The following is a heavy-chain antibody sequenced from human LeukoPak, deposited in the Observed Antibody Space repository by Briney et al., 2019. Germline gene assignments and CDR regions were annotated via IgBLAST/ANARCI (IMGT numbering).Heavy chain of an antibody. CDR2: ISGSGGST. V-gene: IGHV3-23*01. D-gene: IGHD5-12*01. Sequence: GGSPRLSCAASGFTFSSYAMSWVRQAPGKGLEWVSAISGSGGSTYYADSVKGRFTISRDNSKNTLYLQMNSLRAEDTAVYYCAKGPGYSGYDVLSEDDYWGQGTLVTVSS. CDR3: AKGPGYSGYDVLSEDDY. J-gene: IGHJ4*02. CDR1: GFTFSSYA.